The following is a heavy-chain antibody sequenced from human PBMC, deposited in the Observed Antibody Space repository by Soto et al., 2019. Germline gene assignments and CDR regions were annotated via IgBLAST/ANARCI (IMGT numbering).Heavy chain of an antibody. CDR2: IKQDGSEK. J-gene: IGHJ4*02. V-gene: IGHV3-7*05. CDR1: GFTFSSYW. D-gene: IGHD3-16*02. Sequence: GGSLRLSCAASGFTFSSYWMSWVRQAPGKGLEWVANIKQDGSEKYYVDSVKGRFTISRDNAKNSLYLQMNSLRAEDTAVYYCATLRGFEIIRLGELSSSYYFDYWGQGTLVTVSS. CDR3: ATLRGFEIIRLGELSSSYYFDY.